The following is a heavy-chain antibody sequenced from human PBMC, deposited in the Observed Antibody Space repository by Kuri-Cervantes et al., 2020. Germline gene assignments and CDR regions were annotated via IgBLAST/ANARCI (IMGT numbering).Heavy chain of an antibody. CDR1: GGSFSGYY. Sequence: GSLRLSCAVYGGSFSGYYWSWIRQPPGKGLEWIGEINHSGSTNYNPSLKSRVTISVDRSKNQFSLKLSSVTAADTAVYYCARLKLRYFDWSTTGGGAFDIWGQGTMVTVSS. CDR3: ARLKLRYFDWSTTGGGAFDI. CDR2: INHSGST. D-gene: IGHD3-9*01. J-gene: IGHJ3*02. V-gene: IGHV4-34*01.